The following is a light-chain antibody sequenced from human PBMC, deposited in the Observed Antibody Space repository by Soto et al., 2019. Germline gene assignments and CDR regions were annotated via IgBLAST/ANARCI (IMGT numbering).Light chain of an antibody. CDR3: QQTYSNPIT. J-gene: IGKJ5*01. CDR2: AAS. CDR1: QSISSY. Sequence: DIQMTQSPSSLSASVGDRVTITCRASQSISSYLNWYQQKPGKAPKLLIYAASSLQSGVPSRFSGSGSGTDFTLTISSLQPDDSATYYCQQTYSNPITFGQGTRLEIK. V-gene: IGKV1-39*01.